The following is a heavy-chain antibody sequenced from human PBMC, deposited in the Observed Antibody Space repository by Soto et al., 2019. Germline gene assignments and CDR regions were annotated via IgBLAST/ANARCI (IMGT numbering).Heavy chain of an antibody. V-gene: IGHV4-59*01. Sequence: SETLTLTCTVSGGSISSDYWSWIRQPPGKGLEWIGYIYYIGSTNYNPSLKSRPTISVDTSKSQFSLKLRSVTAADTAVYYCARGLTGSWYVYWGQGTLVTVSS. D-gene: IGHD6-13*01. CDR3: ARGLTGSWYVY. CDR2: IYYIGST. CDR1: GGSISSDY. J-gene: IGHJ4*02.